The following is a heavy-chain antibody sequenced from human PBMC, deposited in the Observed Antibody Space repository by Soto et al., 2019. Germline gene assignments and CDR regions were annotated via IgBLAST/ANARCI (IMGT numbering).Heavy chain of an antibody. D-gene: IGHD1-26*01. J-gene: IGHJ3*02. CDR1: GGSISSGGYY. CDR2: IYYSGST. V-gene: IGHV4-31*03. CDR3: ARYSGSLSRSSEAFDI. Sequence: QVQLQESGPGLVKPSQTLSLTCTVSGGSISSGGYYWSWIRQHPGKGLEWIGYIYYSGSTYYNPSLKSRVTISVDTSKNQFSLKLSSVTAADTAVYYCARYSGSLSRSSEAFDIWGQGTMVTVSS.